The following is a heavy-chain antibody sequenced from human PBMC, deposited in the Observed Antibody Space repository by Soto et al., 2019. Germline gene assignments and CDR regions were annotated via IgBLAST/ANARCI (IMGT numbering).Heavy chain of an antibody. D-gene: IGHD1-26*01. J-gene: IGHJ6*02. CDR1: GLTFSCYE. CDR3: ATDSGSYSGYSYYAMDV. Sequence: AGGSLRLSCAASGLTFSCYEMNWVRQAPGKGLEWVSYISSSGSSISYADSVKGRFTITRDNAKNSLYLQMNSLRAEDTAVYYCATDSGSYSGYSYYAMDVWGQGTTVTVSS. CDR2: ISSSGSSI. V-gene: IGHV3-48*03.